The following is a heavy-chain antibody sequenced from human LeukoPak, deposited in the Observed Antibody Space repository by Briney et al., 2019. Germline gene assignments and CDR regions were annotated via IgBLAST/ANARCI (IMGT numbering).Heavy chain of an antibody. J-gene: IGHJ5*02. CDR1: GFTFSSYA. D-gene: IGHD3-22*01. CDR3: ARDPDNYYDSSGYSGLYNWFDP. V-gene: IGHV3-30-3*01. Sequence: GGSLRLSCAASGFTFSSYAMHWVRQAPGKGLEWVAVISHDGSNKYYADSVKGRFTISRDNSKNMLYVQMNSLRAEDTAMYYCARDPDNYYDSSGYSGLYNWFDPWGQGTLVTVSS. CDR2: ISHDGSNK.